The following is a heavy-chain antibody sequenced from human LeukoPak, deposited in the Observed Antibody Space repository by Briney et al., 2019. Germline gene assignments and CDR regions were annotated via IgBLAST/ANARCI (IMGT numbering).Heavy chain of an antibody. CDR1: GFTFSSYS. CDR3: ARGGRGYDGSFSY. J-gene: IGHJ4*02. CDR2: ISSSSSYI. V-gene: IGHV3-21*01. Sequence: PGGSLRLSCAASGFTFSSYSMNWVRQAPGKGLEWVSSISSSSSYIYYADSVKGRFTISRDNAKNSLYLQMNSLRAEDTAVYYCARGGRGYDGSFSYWGQGTLVTVSS. D-gene: IGHD1-26*01.